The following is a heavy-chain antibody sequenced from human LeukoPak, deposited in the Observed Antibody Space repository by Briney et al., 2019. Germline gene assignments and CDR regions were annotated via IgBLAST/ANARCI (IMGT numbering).Heavy chain of an antibody. V-gene: IGHV3-11*05. CDR2: VMSGRGST. CDR3: TRERRGSYYAFES. CDR1: GFSVSDYS. J-gene: IGHJ4*02. D-gene: IGHD3-10*01. Sequence: GGSLRLSCAASGFSVSDYSISWIRQSPGKGPEWISYVMSGRGSTNYADSVKGRFTISRDNAKNSVALQLDGLRADDTAVCFCTRERRGSYYAFESWGQGTLVTVSS.